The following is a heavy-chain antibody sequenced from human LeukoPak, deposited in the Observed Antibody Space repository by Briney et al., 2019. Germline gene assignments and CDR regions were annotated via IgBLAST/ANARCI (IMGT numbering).Heavy chain of an antibody. CDR3: ATRDPPYSSSWYVGY. CDR2: INPSGGST. D-gene: IGHD6-13*01. V-gene: IGHV1-46*01. Sequence: ASVKVSCKASGYTFTSYYMHWARQAPGQGLEWMGIINPSGGSTSYAQKFQGRVTMTEDTSTDTAYMELSSLRSEDTAVYYCATRDPPYSSSWYVGYWGQGTLVTVSS. J-gene: IGHJ4*02. CDR1: GYTFTSYY.